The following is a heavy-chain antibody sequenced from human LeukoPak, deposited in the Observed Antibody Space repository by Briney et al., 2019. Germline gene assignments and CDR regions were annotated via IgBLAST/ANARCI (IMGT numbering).Heavy chain of an antibody. V-gene: IGHV3-21*01. CDR2: ISSRNFV. Sequence: GGSLRLSCAASGFTSSSSTMNWVRQAPGKGLEWVSSISSRNFVYYADSVKGRFTISRDNAKSSLYLQMNSLRDDDTAVYYCVRIPNSANFPNWFDPWGQGTLVTVSS. CDR3: VRIPNSANFPNWFDP. J-gene: IGHJ5*02. D-gene: IGHD2/OR15-2a*01. CDR1: GFTSSSST.